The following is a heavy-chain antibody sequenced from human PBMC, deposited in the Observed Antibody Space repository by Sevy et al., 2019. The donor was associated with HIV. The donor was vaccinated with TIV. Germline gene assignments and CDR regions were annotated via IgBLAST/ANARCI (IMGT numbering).Heavy chain of an antibody. Sequence: GGSLRLSCTASGFTFGDYAMSWFRQAPGKGLEWVGFIRSKAYGGTTEYAASVKGRFTISRDDYKSIAYLQMNSLKTEDTAVYYCTREYYDSSGYPWGHDAFDIWGQGTMVTVSS. CDR1: GFTFGDYA. CDR3: TREYYDSSGYPWGHDAFDI. CDR2: IRSKAYGGTT. D-gene: IGHD3-22*01. J-gene: IGHJ3*02. V-gene: IGHV3-49*03.